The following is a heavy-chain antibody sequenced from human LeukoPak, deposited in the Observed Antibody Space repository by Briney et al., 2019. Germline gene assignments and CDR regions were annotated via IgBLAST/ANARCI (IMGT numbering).Heavy chain of an antibody. CDR3: GTVFDH. J-gene: IGHJ4*02. CDR2: IKQDGSEK. Sequence: SGGSLRLSCAASGFTFNIYWMSWIRQAPGKGLEWVANIKQDGSEKYYVDSVKGRFTISRDNAKNTVSLQMNSLKAEDTAVYYCGTVFDHWGPGIPVTVSS. CDR1: GFTFNIYW. D-gene: IGHD1-14*01. V-gene: IGHV3-7*01.